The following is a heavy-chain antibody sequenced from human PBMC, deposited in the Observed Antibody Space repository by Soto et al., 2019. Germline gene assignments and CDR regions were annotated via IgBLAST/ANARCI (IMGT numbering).Heavy chain of an antibody. CDR1: GDSVSSDSAA. J-gene: IGHJ3*02. V-gene: IGHV6-1*01. CDR2: TYFRSRWYD. D-gene: IGHD3-22*01. CDR3: ASPLYYDSSGQHRDAFDI. Sequence: SQTLSLTCAISGDSVSSDSAAWNWIRQSPSRGLEWLGRTYFRSRWYDDYALSVKGRITINADTSKNQLSLQLNSVTPEDTAVYYCASPLYYDSSGQHRDAFDIWGQGTMVTVSS.